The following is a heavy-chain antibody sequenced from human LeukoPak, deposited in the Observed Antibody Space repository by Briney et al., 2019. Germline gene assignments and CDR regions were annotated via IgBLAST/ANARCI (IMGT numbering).Heavy chain of an antibody. Sequence: PGRSLRLSCAASGFTFSSYGMHWVRQAPGKGLEWVAVIWYDGSNKYYADSVKGRFTISRDNSKNTLYLQMNSLRAEDTAVYYCARDRSSSGYYYEDVWGQGTTVTVSS. V-gene: IGHV3-33*01. J-gene: IGHJ6*02. CDR3: ARDRSSSGYYYEDV. D-gene: IGHD3-22*01. CDR2: IWYDGSNK. CDR1: GFTFSSYG.